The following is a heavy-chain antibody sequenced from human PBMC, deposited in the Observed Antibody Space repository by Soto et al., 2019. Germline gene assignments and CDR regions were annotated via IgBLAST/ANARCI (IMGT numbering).Heavy chain of an antibody. Sequence: ASLKVSCKSSGYPFTSYGISWVRQAPGQGLEWMGWISAYNGNTNYAQKLQGRVTMTTDTSTSTAYMELRSLRSDDTAVYYCARHWNAGVFDYWGQGTLVTVSS. V-gene: IGHV1-18*01. CDR2: ISAYNGNT. CDR1: GYPFTSYG. J-gene: IGHJ4*02. CDR3: ARHWNAGVFDY. D-gene: IGHD1-1*01.